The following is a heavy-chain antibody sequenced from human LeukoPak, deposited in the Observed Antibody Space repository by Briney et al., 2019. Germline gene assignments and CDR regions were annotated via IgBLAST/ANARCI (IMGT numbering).Heavy chain of an antibody. D-gene: IGHD2-21*02. CDR1: GFTFSHYY. J-gene: IGHJ4*02. Sequence: GGSLRLSCTASGFTFSHYYMSWIRQAPGKGLEWVSYISGSSSYTNYADSVKGRFTIYRDNAKNSLYLQMNSLRAEDTAVYDCARYRTALGYWGQGTLVTVSS. CDR2: ISGSSSYT. CDR3: ARYRTALGY. V-gene: IGHV3-11*06.